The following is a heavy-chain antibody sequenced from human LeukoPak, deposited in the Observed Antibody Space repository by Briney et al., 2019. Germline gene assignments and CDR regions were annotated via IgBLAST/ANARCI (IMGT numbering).Heavy chain of an antibody. CDR2: ISSSGSTI. Sequence: PGGSLRLSCAASGFTFSSYEMICVRQAPGKWLEWVAYISSSGSTIYYADSVKGRFTISRDNAKNSLYLQMNSLRAEDTAVYYCARASSGRGYSGYDFDYWGQGTLVTVSS. J-gene: IGHJ4*02. CDR3: ARASSGRGYSGYDFDY. V-gene: IGHV3-48*03. CDR1: GFTFSSYE. D-gene: IGHD5-12*01.